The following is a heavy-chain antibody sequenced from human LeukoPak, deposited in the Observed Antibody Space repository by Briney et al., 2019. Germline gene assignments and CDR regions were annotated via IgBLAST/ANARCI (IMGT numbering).Heavy chain of an antibody. CDR1: GGSISSYY. D-gene: IGHD6-13*01. CDR3: ARATLGQQLGELDYYGMDV. V-gene: IGHV4-59*01. J-gene: IGHJ6*02. Sequence: SETLSLTCTVSGGSISSYYWSWIRQPPGKGLEWIGYIYYSGSTNYNPSLKSRVTISVDTSKNQFSLKLSSVTAADTAVYYCARATLGQQLGELDYYGMDVWGQGTTVTVSS. CDR2: IYYSGST.